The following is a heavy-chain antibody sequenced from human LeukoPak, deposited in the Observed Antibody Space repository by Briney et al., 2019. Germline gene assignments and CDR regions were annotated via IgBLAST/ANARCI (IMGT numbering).Heavy chain of an antibody. D-gene: IGHD5-12*01. Sequence: GSLRLSCAASGFTFSDYYMSWIRQAPGKGLEWVSCISGSGSTIYYADSVKGRFTISRDNAEKSLYLQMNSLRAEDTAVYFCARGYDGYYGMDVWGQGTTVTVSS. J-gene: IGHJ6*02. CDR3: ARGYDGYYGMDV. CDR1: GFTFSDYY. V-gene: IGHV3-11*01. CDR2: ISGSGSTI.